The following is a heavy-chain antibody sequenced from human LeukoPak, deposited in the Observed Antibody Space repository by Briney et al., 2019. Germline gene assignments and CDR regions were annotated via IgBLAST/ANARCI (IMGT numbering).Heavy chain of an antibody. CDR3: AREGAAARRTGWFDP. CDR2: IYTSGSI. D-gene: IGHD6-6*01. J-gene: IGHJ5*02. V-gene: IGHV4-4*07. Sequence: SETLSLTCTVSGGSISSYYWSWIRQPAGKGLGWIGRIYTSGSINYNPSLKSRVTMSVDTSKNQFSLKLSSVTAADTAVYYCAREGAAARRTGWFDPWGQGTLVTVSS. CDR1: GGSISSYY.